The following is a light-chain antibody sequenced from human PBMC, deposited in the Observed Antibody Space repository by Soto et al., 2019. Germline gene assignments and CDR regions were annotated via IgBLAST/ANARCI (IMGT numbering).Light chain of an antibody. Sequence: QSVLTQPPSASGTPGQRVTISCSGSSSNIGSNYVYWYQQLPGTAPKLLIYRNNQRPSGVPDQFSGSKSGTSASLAISGLRSEDEADYYCAAWDDSLRVFGTGTKLTVL. CDR3: AAWDDSLRV. V-gene: IGLV1-47*01. CDR1: SSNIGSNY. CDR2: RNN. J-gene: IGLJ1*01.